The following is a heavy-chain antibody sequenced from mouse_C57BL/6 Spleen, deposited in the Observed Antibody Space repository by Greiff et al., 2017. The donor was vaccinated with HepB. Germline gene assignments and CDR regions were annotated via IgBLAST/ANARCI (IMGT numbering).Heavy chain of an antibody. CDR1: GFTFSSYT. V-gene: IGHV5-9*01. CDR3: ARHSLLLMAYYFDY. D-gene: IGHD2-1*01. Sequence: EVQLVESGGGLVKPGGSLKLSCAASGFTFSSYTMSWVRQTPEKRLEWVATISGGGGNTYYPDSVKGRFTISRDNAKNTLYLQMSSLRSEDTALYYCARHSLLLMAYYFDYWGQGTTLTVSS. CDR2: ISGGGGNT. J-gene: IGHJ2*01.